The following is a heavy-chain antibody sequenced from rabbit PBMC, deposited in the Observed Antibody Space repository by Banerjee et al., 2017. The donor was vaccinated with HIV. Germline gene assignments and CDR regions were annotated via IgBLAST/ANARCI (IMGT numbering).Heavy chain of an antibody. CDR1: GFSFSSNYY. V-gene: IGHV1S40*01. J-gene: IGHJ4*01. D-gene: IGHD7-1*01. CDR2: IYAGSGGSA. Sequence: QSLEESGGDLVKPEGSLTLTCTASGFSFSSNYYISWVRQAPGKGLEWIACIYAGSGGSAYYASWTKGRFTISKTSSTTVTLQMTSLTAADTATYFCARGLAISNLWGPGTLVTVS. CDR3: ARGLAISNL.